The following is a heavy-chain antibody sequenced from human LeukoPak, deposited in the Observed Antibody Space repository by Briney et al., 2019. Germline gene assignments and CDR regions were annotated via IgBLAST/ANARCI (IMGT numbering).Heavy chain of an antibody. V-gene: IGHV3-74*01. CDR3: ARVPAAAGYSYGYEYFDY. J-gene: IGHJ4*02. Sequence: GGSLRLSCAASGFTFSSYWMHWVRQAPGKGLVWVSRINSDGSSTSYADSVKGRFTTSRDNAKNTLYLQMNSLRAEDTAVYYCARVPAAAGYSYGYEYFDYWGQGTLVTVSS. D-gene: IGHD5-18*01. CDR2: INSDGSST. CDR1: GFTFSSYW.